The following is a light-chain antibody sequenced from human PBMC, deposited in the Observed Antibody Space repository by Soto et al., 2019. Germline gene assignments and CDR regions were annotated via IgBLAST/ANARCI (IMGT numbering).Light chain of an antibody. CDR1: QSVSSSY. V-gene: IGKV3-20*01. CDR2: GAS. CDR3: HQYDTSPLT. J-gene: IGKJ4*01. Sequence: EIVLTQSPGTLSLSPGERATLSCRASQSVSSSYLASYQQKPGQAPRLLIYGASSRATGIPDRFSGSGSGTDFTLTISRLEPEDFAVYYCHQYDTSPLTFGGGTKVEI.